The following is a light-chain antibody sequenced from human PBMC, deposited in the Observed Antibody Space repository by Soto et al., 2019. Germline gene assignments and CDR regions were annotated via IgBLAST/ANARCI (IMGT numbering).Light chain of an antibody. CDR3: QQRKSYPIT. Sequence: DIQLTQSPSFLSASVGDRVTITCRASQDITTYLAWYQQKPGKAPKLLIFAASTLQNGVPSRFSGSGSGTEFTVAITSLQPEDFATYYCQQRKSYPITFGQGTRLEIK. CDR1: QDITTY. CDR2: AAS. V-gene: IGKV1-9*01. J-gene: IGKJ5*01.